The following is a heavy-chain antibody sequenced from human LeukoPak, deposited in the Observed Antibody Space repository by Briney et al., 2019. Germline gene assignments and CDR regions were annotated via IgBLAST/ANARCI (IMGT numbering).Heavy chain of an antibody. CDR1: GGSIGRGDYY. D-gene: IGHD3-9*01. CDR2: IYYSGST. V-gene: IGHV4-61*08. Sequence: SETLSLTCTVSGGSIGRGDYYWTWIRQPPGKGLEWIGCIYYSGSTNYNPSLKSRVTISVDTSKNQFSLKLSSVAAADTAVYYCARSPDYYDILTGYSPHFDYWGQGTLVTVSS. CDR3: ARSPDYYDILTGYSPHFDY. J-gene: IGHJ4*02.